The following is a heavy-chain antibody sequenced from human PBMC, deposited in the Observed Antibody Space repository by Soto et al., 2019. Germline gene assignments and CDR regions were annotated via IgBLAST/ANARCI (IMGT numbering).Heavy chain of an antibody. CDR1: GYTFTSYG. J-gene: IGHJ4*02. V-gene: IGHV1-18*01. CDR2: ISAYNGNT. Sequence: QVQLVQSGAEVKKPGASVKVSCKASGYTFTSYGISWVRQAHGQGLEWVGWISAYNGNTNYAQKLQGRVTMTTDTSTSTAYMELRSLRSDDTAVYYCARAPGITIFGVHFGYWGQGTLVTVSS. D-gene: IGHD3-3*01. CDR3: ARAPGITIFGVHFGY.